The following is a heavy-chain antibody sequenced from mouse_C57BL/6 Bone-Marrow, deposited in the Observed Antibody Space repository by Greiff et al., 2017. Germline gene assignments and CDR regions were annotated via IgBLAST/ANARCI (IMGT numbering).Heavy chain of an antibody. Sequence: EVQLVESGAELVRPGASVKLSCTASGFNIKDDYMHWVKQRPEQGLEWIGWIDPENGDTEYASKFQGKATITAATSSNTAYLQLSSLTSEDTAVYYCTPYGKFDYWGQGTTLTVSS. J-gene: IGHJ2*01. CDR1: GFNIKDDY. V-gene: IGHV14-4*01. D-gene: IGHD2-1*01. CDR2: IDPENGDT. CDR3: TPYGKFDY.